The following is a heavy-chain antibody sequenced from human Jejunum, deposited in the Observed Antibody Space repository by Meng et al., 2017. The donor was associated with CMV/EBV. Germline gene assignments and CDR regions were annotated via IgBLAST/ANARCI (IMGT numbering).Heavy chain of an antibody. CDR2: VLYNGDT. CDR1: GGSVINSKYF. D-gene: IGHD1-14*01. CDR3: ARRRNPGPFEF. J-gene: IGHJ4*02. V-gene: IGHV4-39*01. Sequence: CTVSGGSVINSKYFWSWIRQPPGRGLEWIANVLYNGDTYYNPSLKTRATISIDTSNNQFSLTLASVTAADGALYYCARRRNPGPFEFWGQGTLVTVSS.